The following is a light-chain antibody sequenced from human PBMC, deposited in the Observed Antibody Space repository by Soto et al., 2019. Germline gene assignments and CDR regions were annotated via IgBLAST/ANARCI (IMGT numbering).Light chain of an antibody. CDR1: QSVSSSY. CDR2: DAS. CDR3: QHRKNWQVT. J-gene: IGKJ5*01. Sequence: EIVLTHSPATLSFSPVERATLSCRASQSVSSSYLAWYQQKPGQAPRLLIYDASNRATGIPARFSGSGSGTDFTLTISSLEPEDFAVYYCQHRKNWQVTFGQGTRLEI. V-gene: IGKV3D-11*02.